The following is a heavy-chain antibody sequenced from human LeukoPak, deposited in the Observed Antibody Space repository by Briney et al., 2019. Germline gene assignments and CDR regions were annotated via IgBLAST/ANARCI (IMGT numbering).Heavy chain of an antibody. CDR1: GYTFTSYY. D-gene: IGHD3-10*01. V-gene: IGHV1-46*01. J-gene: IGHJ4*02. CDR3: ARGPNVLLWFGESPTFDY. Sequence: GASVKVSCKASGYTFTSYYVHWVRQAPGQGLEWMGIINPSGGSTSYAQKFQGRVTMTRDTSTSTVYMELSSLRSEDTAVYYCARGPNVLLWFGESPTFDYWGQGTLVTVSS. CDR2: INPSGGST.